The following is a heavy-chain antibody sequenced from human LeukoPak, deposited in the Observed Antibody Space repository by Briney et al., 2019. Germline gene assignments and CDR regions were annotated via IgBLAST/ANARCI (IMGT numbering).Heavy chain of an antibody. CDR2: IIPIFGTA. J-gene: IGHJ4*02. CDR3: ARFCSSTSCYYYFDY. CDR1: GGAFSSYA. Sequence: SVKVSCKASGGAFSSYAISWVRQAPGQGLEWMGGIIPIFGTANYAQKFQGRVTITADESTSTAYMELSSLRSEDTAVYYCARFCSSTSCYYYFDYWGQGTLVTVSS. V-gene: IGHV1-69*13. D-gene: IGHD2-2*01.